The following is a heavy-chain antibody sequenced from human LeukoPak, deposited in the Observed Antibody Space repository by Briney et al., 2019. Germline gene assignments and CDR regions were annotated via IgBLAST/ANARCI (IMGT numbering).Heavy chain of an antibody. CDR2: ISHDSGIR. V-gene: IGHV3-48*01. J-gene: IGHJ3*02. CDR3: ARDSCSSTSCYITDAFDI. D-gene: IGHD2-2*02. Sequence: PGGSLRLSCAASGFTLSRDSMNWVRQAPGKGLEWISYISHDSGIRYYADSVRGRFTISRDNAKNSLYLQMHSLRAEDTAVYYCARDSCSSTSCYITDAFDIWGQGTMVTVSS. CDR1: GFTLSRDS.